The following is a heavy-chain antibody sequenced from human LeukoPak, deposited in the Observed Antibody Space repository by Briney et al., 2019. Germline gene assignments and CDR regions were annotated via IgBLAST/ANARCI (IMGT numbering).Heavy chain of an antibody. J-gene: IGHJ4*02. Sequence: GGSLRLSCAASGFTFSSYGMHWVRQAPGKGLEWVAVIWYDGSNKYYADSVKGRFTISRDNSKNTLYLQMNSLRAEDTAVYYCARESSTSRLSFDYWGQGTLVTVSS. V-gene: IGHV3-33*01. CDR2: IWYDGSNK. CDR3: ARESSTSRLSFDY. D-gene: IGHD2-2*01. CDR1: GFTFSSYG.